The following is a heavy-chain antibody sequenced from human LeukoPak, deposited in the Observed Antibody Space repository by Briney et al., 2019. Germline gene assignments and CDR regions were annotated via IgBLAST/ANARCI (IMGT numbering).Heavy chain of an antibody. D-gene: IGHD2-2*02. CDR1: GFTFSSYA. V-gene: IGHV3-23*01. CDR3: AKVFEGYCSSTSCHTFYYYYMDV. J-gene: IGHJ6*03. Sequence: GGSLRLSCAASGFTFSSYAMSWVRQAPGKGLEWVSAISGSGGSTYYADSVKGRFTISRDNSKNTLYLQMNSLRAEDTAVYYCAKVFEGYCSSTSCHTFYYYYMDVWGEGTTVTVSS. CDR2: ISGSGGST.